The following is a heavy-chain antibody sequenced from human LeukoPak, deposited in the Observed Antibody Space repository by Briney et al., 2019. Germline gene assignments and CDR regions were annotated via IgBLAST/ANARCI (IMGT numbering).Heavy chain of an antibody. CDR1: RHSITTSSYY. D-gene: IGHD3-22*01. V-gene: IGHV4-39*01. CDR3: ARLETYDSTLDY. Sequence: ETLSLTSPVYRHSITTSSYYWGWIRPPPGKGLEWIGNIYYSVSTYYNPSLKSRVTISVDTSENQFSLWLSSVTAADTAVYYCARLETYDSTLDYWGQGTLVTVSS. J-gene: IGHJ4*02. CDR2: IYYSVST.